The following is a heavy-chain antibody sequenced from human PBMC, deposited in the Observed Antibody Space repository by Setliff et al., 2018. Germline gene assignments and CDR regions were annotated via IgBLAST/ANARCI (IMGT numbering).Heavy chain of an antibody. J-gene: IGHJ3*02. CDR1: GYSFTGYY. CDR2: IIPVIDTT. V-gene: IGHV1-46*01. CDR3: ARGRDGYNANAYEI. Sequence: ASVKVSCKTSGYSFTGYYMHWVRQAPGQGLEWMGRIIPVIDTTDYAENFQGRVTFTADESTKTAYMDLRSLRSEDTAIYYCARGRDGYNANAYEIWGQGTMVTVSS. D-gene: IGHD5-12*01.